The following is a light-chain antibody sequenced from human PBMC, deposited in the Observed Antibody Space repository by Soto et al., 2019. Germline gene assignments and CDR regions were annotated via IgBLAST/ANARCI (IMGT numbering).Light chain of an antibody. CDR2: KAS. CDR3: EQYNSYPWA. Sequence: DIQMTQSPSTLSASVGDRVTITCRASQSISSWLAWYQQKPGKAPKLLIYKASGLESGVPSRFSSSGSGTEFTLTISSLHPVVFATDTCEQYNSYPWAFGQGTK. V-gene: IGKV1-5*03. J-gene: IGKJ1*01. CDR1: QSISSW.